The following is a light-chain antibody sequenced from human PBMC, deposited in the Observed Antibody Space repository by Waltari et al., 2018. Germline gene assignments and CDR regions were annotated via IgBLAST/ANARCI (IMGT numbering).Light chain of an antibody. CDR3: QKYVSLPAT. J-gene: IGKJ1*01. V-gene: IGKV3-20*01. CDR2: DAS. CDR1: QSVGKS. Sequence: EIVLTQSPGTLSLSPGERATLSCRASQSVGKSLAWYQQKPGQAPRLLNYDASSRATGIPDRFSGIGFGTDFSLTISRLEPEDFAGYYCQKYVSLPATFGQGTKVEIK.